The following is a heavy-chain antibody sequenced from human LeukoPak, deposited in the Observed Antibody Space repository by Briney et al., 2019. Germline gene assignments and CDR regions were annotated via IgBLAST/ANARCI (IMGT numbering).Heavy chain of an antibody. CDR3: ARDYSSGWPDAFDI. Sequence: GSSVKVSCKASGGTFSSYAISWVRQAPGQGLEWMGRIIPIFGTANYAQKFQGRVTITTDESTSTAYMELSSPRSEDTAVYYCARDYSSGWPDAFDIWGQGTMVTVSS. CDR1: GGTFSSYA. CDR2: IIPIFGTA. D-gene: IGHD6-19*01. J-gene: IGHJ3*02. V-gene: IGHV1-69*05.